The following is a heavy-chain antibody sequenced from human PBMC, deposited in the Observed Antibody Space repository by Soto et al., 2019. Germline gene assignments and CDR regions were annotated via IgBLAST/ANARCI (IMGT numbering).Heavy chain of an antibody. D-gene: IGHD6-6*01. CDR2: IVVGSGNT. V-gene: IGHV1-58*02. CDR1: GFTFTSSA. J-gene: IGHJ3*02. Sequence: GASVKVSCKASGFTFTSSAMQWARQARGQRLEWIGWIVVGSGNTNYAQKFQERVTITRDMSTSTAYMELSSLRSEDTAVYYCAAGRGRGSSSIWGQGTMVTVSS. CDR3: AAGRGRGSSSI.